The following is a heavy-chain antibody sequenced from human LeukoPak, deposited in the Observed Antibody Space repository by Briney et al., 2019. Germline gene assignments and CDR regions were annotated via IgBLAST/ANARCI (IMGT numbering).Heavy chain of an antibody. V-gene: IGHV1-2*02. CDR1: GYTYTGYY. CDR2: INPNSGGT. CDR3: ATPLGGYDYTGAFDI. J-gene: IGHJ3*02. D-gene: IGHD5-12*01. Sequence: ASVKVSRKASGYTYTGYYMHWVRQAPGPARKGLGWINPNSGGTNYTQKFQGRVTMTRDTSISTAYMEMSRLRSEDTAVYYCATPLGGYDYTGAFDIWGQGTMVTVSS.